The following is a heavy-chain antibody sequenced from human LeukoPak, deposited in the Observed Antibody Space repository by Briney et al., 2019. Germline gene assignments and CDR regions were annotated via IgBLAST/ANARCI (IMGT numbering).Heavy chain of an antibody. V-gene: IGHV1-2*02. CDR3: ARDKEPASYYGMDV. J-gene: IGHJ6*02. Sequence: ASVKVSCKASGYTFTGYYMHLVRQAPGQGLEWMGWINPNSGGTNYAQKFQGRVTMTRDTSISTAYMELRSLRSDDTAVYYCARDKEPASYYGMDVWGQGTTVTVSS. CDR2: INPNSGGT. CDR1: GYTFTGYY.